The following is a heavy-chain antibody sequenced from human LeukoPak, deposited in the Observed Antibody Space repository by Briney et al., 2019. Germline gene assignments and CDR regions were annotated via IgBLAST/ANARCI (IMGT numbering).Heavy chain of an antibody. CDR2: IYEDGSEI. J-gene: IGHJ3*02. V-gene: IGHV3-7*04. CDR1: GFTFRGDW. CDR3: ARGRSNGNTGYAFDI. D-gene: IGHD5-24*01. Sequence: GGSLRLSCAASGFTFRGDWMNWVRQAPGKGLEWVANIYEDGSEINYVDSVKGRFIISRYNAKNSLYLQMNSLRAEDTAVYYCARGRSNGNTGYAFDIWGQGTMVTVSS.